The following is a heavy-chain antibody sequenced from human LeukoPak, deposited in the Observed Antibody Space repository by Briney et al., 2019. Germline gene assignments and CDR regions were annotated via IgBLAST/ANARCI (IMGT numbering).Heavy chain of an antibody. Sequence: PGGSLRLSCAASGFTFSSYSMNWVRQAPGKGLDWVSSISSSSSYIYYADSVKGRFTISRDNAKNSLYLQMNSLRAEDTAVYYCASGKAGSWYLLMRYWGQGTLVTVSS. CDR1: GFTFSSYS. CDR2: ISSSSSYI. J-gene: IGHJ4*02. D-gene: IGHD6-13*01. V-gene: IGHV3-21*01. CDR3: ASGKAGSWYLLMRY.